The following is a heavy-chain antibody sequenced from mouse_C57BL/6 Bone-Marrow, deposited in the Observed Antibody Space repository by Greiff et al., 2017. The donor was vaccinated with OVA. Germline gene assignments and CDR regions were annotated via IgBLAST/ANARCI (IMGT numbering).Heavy chain of an antibody. CDR3: TPFYYYGSSDWYFDV. D-gene: IGHD1-1*01. V-gene: IGHV14-4*01. J-gene: IGHJ1*03. CDR1: GFNIKDDY. Sequence: VQLQQSGAELVRPGASVKLSCTASGFNIKDDYMHWVKQRPEQGLEWIGWIDPENGDTEYASKFQGKATITADTSSNTAYLQLSSLTSEDTAVYYCTPFYYYGSSDWYFDVWGTGTTVTVSS. CDR2: IDPENGDT.